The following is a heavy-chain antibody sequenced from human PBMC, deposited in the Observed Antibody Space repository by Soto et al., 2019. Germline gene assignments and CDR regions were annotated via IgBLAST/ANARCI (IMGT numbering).Heavy chain of an antibody. CDR3: ARGRGYSGYDLFDY. Sequence: ASVKVSFKASGFTFSSYGISWVRQAPGQGLEWMGWISAYNGNTNYAQKLQGRVTMTTDTSTSTAYMELRSLRSDDTAVYYCARGRGYSGYDLFDYWGQGTLVTVSS. D-gene: IGHD5-12*01. CDR1: GFTFSSYG. V-gene: IGHV1-18*01. CDR2: ISAYNGNT. J-gene: IGHJ4*02.